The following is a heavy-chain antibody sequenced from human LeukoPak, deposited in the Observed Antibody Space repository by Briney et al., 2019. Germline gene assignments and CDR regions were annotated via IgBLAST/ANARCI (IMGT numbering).Heavy chain of an antibody. J-gene: IGHJ4*02. V-gene: IGHV1-46*01. CDR2: INPSGGST. CDR3: ARDYGDYAQPDY. CDR1: GYTFTSYY. D-gene: IGHD4-17*01. Sequence: ASVKVSCKASGYTFTSYYMHWVRQAPGQGLEWMGMINPSGGSTTYAQKFQGRVTMTRDMSTSTVYMELSSLRSEDTAVYYSARDYGDYAQPDYWGQGTLVTVSS.